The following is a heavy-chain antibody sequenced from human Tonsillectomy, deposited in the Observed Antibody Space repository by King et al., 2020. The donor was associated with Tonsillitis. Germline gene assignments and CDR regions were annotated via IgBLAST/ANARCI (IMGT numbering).Heavy chain of an antibody. Sequence: VQLVESGGDLIQPGGSVRLSCAASGFTFSTYAMGWVRQAPGEGLEWVSAICGNGASTYYADSVKGRFTISRDNSKNTLYLQMNSLGAADTALYYCAKAADTSGYYYESYFDYWGQGTLVTVSS. CDR1: GFTFSTYA. V-gene: IGHV3-23*04. J-gene: IGHJ4*02. CDR2: ICGNGAST. CDR3: AKAADTSGYYYESYFDY. D-gene: IGHD3-22*01.